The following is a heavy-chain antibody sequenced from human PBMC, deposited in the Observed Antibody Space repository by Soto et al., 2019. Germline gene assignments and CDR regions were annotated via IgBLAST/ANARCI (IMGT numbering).Heavy chain of an antibody. CDR2: INQDGSEK. D-gene: IGHD3-22*01. V-gene: IGHV3-7*01. Sequence: EVQLVESGGGLVQPGGSLRLSCAASGFTFSSHWMTWVRQAPGKGLEWVANINQDGSEKNYVDSVKGRFTISRDNARNSLYPQVNRLRAEDTAVYFCAGVYYYDNVGYYLPYWGQGTWLTVS. CDR3: AGVYYYDNVGYYLPY. J-gene: IGHJ4*02. CDR1: GFTFSSHW.